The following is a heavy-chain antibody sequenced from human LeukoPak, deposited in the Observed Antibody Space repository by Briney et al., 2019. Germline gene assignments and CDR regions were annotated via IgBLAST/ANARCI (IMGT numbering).Heavy chain of an antibody. CDR1: GFTFSDYY. J-gene: IGHJ4*02. Sequence: GGSLRLSCAASGFTFSDYYMSWIRQAPGKGLEGVSYISSSGSTIYYADFVKGRFTISRDNAKNSLYLQMNSLRAEDTAVYYGAREYGSGSYYSRAFDYWGQGTLVTVSS. V-gene: IGHV3-11*01. CDR3: AREYGSGSYYSRAFDY. CDR2: ISSSGSTI. D-gene: IGHD3-10*01.